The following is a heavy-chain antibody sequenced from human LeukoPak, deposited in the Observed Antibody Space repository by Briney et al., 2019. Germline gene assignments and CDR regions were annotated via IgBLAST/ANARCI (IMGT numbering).Heavy chain of an antibody. V-gene: IGHV1-24*01. Sequence: ASVKVSCKVSGYTLTELSMHWVRQAPGKGLEWMGGFDPEDGETIYAQKFQGRVTMTEDTSTDTAYMELSGLRSEDTAVYYCATDFRGYYDSSGYYSDYWGQGTLVTVSS. J-gene: IGHJ4*02. D-gene: IGHD3-22*01. CDR2: FDPEDGET. CDR1: GYTLTELS. CDR3: ATDFRGYYDSSGYYSDY.